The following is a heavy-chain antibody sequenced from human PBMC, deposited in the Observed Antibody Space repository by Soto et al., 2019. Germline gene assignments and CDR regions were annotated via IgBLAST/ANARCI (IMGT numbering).Heavy chain of an antibody. D-gene: IGHD3-22*01. Sequence: QVQLVQSGAEVKKPGSSVKVSCKTSGGTFSSYAISWVRQAPGQGLEWMGGIIPMFGTANYAQKFQGRVTMTADESTSTAYLELSSLRSENTAVYYCARSRANYSGRRGYYYSTFDYWGQRTLVTVSS. J-gene: IGHJ4*02. V-gene: IGHV1-69*12. CDR2: IIPMFGTA. CDR3: ARSRANYSGRRGYYYSTFDY. CDR1: GGTFSSYA.